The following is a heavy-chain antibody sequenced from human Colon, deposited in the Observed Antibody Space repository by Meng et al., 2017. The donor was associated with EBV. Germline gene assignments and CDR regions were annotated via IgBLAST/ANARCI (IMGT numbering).Heavy chain of an antibody. Sequence: EVQLLESGGGLVQPGGSLRLSCAASGFAFTTYAMRWVRQAPGKGLEWVSTIGAGGTTYYADSVKGRFTISRDTSKNTLYLQINSLRAEDTAVYYCAKGGGTSLYYFHYWGPGTLVTVSS. CDR3: AKGGGTSLYYFHY. J-gene: IGHJ4*02. V-gene: IGHV3-23*01. D-gene: IGHD4-23*01. CDR1: GFAFTTYA. CDR2: IGAGGTT.